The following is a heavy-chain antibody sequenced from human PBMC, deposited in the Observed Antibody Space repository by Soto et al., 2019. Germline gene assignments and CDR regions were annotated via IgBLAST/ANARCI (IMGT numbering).Heavy chain of an antibody. V-gene: IGHV1-69*13. CDR3: ARARRYSSSQWGAYYYYGMDV. CDR1: GGTFSSYA. D-gene: IGHD6-6*01. J-gene: IGHJ6*02. Sequence: SVKVSCKASGGTFSSYAISWVRQAPGQGLEWMGGVIPIFGTANYAQKFQGRVTITADESTSTAYMELSSLRSEDTAVYYCARARRYSSSQWGAYYYYGMDVWGQGTTVTVSS. CDR2: VIPIFGTA.